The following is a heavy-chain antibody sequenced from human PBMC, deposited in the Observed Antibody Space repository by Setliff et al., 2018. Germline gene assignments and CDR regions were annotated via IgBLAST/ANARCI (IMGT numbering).Heavy chain of an antibody. CDR1: GGPIISTNFHHY. CDR3: ARILGYCSGGSCYVPY. D-gene: IGHD2-15*01. CDR2: VSYRGNA. V-gene: IGHV4-39*07. Sequence: SETLSLTCSVSGGPIISTNFHHYWGWIRQSPGEGLEWIGTVSYRGNAFYNPSLAGRATISLDTSKNQFSLKLSSVTAADTAMYYCARILGYCSGGSCYVPYWGQGTLVTVSS. J-gene: IGHJ4*02.